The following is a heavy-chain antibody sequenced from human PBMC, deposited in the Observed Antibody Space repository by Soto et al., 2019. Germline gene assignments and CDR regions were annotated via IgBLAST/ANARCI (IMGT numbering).Heavy chain of an antibody. CDR2: IQYRGST. CDR3: ARGSGSGSFFHN. Sequence: PSETLSLTCTVSDDSITSGAYYWGLIRQPPGKGLEWIGTIQYRGSTYYNPSLKSRLTMSLDTSKNQFSLKLSSVTAADTAVYSCARGSGSGSFFHNWGQGTLVTVSS. CDR1: DDSITSGAYY. V-gene: IGHV4-39*01. J-gene: IGHJ4*02. D-gene: IGHD3-10*01.